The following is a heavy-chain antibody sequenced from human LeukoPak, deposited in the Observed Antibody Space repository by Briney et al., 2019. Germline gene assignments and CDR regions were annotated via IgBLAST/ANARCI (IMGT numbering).Heavy chain of an antibody. CDR3: ARHDYYDRIRILN. V-gene: IGHV4-39*01. J-gene: IGHJ4*02. CDR2: IYYSGST. CDR1: GGSISSSNYY. D-gene: IGHD3-22*01. Sequence: SETLSLTCTVSGGSISSSNYYWGWIRQPPGKGLEWIGSIYYSGSTYYNPSLKSRVTISVDTSKRQFSLKLNSVTAADTAVYYCARHDYYDRIRILNWGQGTLVTVSS.